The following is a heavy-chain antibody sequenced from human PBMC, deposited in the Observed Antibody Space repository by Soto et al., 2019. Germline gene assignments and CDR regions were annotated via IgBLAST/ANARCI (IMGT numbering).Heavy chain of an antibody. Sequence: PGGSLRLSCAVSGFTFSSYWMGWVRQAPGTGLEWVANINRDGSEKHYVDSVEGRFTISRDNAKNSLYLHINSLRVDDTVVYYCARGWEGYFDYWGQGTLVTVSS. J-gene: IGHJ4*02. CDR3: ARGWEGYFDY. CDR1: GFTFSSYW. D-gene: IGHD1-26*01. CDR2: INRDGSEK. V-gene: IGHV3-7*03.